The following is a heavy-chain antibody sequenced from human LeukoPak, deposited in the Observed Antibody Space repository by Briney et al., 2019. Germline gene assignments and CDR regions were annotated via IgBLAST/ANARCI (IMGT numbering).Heavy chain of an antibody. V-gene: IGHV3-15*01. D-gene: IGHD3-3*01. CDR3: STEALYGYWSGYYTADY. Sequence: GGSLRLSCAASGFTFSNAWMSWVRQAPGKGLEWVGRIKSKIDGGTTDYAAPVKGRFTISRDDSKDTLFLQMNSLKTEDTAVYFCSTEALYGYWSGYYTADYWGQGTLVTVSS. CDR2: IKSKIDGGTT. CDR1: GFTFSNAW. J-gene: IGHJ4*02.